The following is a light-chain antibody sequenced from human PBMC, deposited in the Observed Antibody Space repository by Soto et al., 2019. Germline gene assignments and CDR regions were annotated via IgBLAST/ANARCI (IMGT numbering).Light chain of an antibody. Sequence: EIVMTQSPATLSVSPGERATLCCRASQSVSSNLAWYQQKPGQAPRLLXXGASTRATGIPARFSGSGSGTEFTLTISSLQSEDFAVYYCQQYNNWPPTWTFGQGTKVDIK. J-gene: IGKJ1*01. CDR2: GAS. V-gene: IGKV3-15*01. CDR1: QSVSSN. CDR3: QQYNNWPPTWT.